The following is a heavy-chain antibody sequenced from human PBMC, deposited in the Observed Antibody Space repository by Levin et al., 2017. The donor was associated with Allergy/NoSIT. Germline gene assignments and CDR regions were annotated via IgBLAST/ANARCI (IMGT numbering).Heavy chain of an antibody. CDR2: IKSDGSSI. CDR1: GFSISEYW. Sequence: GESLKISCEASGFSISEYWMYWVRQAPGKGLMWVSRIKSDGSSISYADDVKGRLTISRDNVQNTMYLVMSSLRSEDTGVYFCASGFDSGWQEDWYFDVWGRGTLVTVSS. J-gene: IGHJ2*01. V-gene: IGHV3-74*01. CDR3: ASGFDSGWQEDWYFDV. D-gene: IGHD6-25*01.